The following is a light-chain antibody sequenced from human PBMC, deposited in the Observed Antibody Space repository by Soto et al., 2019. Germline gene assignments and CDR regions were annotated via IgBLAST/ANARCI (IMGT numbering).Light chain of an antibody. CDR1: QSVSSN. J-gene: IGKJ1*01. Sequence: EIVMTQSPATLSVSPGERVTLSCRASQSVSSNFAWHQQKPGQAPRLLIYGASTRATGIPARFSGSGSGTEFTLTISSLQSEDFAVYYCQQYKNWPWTFGQGTRVEIK. CDR2: GAS. V-gene: IGKV3-15*01. CDR3: QQYKNWPWT.